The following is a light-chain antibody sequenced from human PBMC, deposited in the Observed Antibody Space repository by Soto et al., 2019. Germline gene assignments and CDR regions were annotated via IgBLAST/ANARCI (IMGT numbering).Light chain of an antibody. J-gene: IGKJ3*01. CDR2: SAS. Sequence: EIVMTQSPGTLSVSPGERATLSCRASQSVSSNLAWYQQIPGQAPRLLIYSASTRATGIPARFSGSGSGTEFTLTITSLQSEDFAVYYCQQYNNRPTFGPGTKVDIK. CDR3: QQYNNRPT. CDR1: QSVSSN. V-gene: IGKV3-15*01.